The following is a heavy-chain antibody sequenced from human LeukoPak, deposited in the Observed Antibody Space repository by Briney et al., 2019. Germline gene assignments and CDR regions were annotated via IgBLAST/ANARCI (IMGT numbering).Heavy chain of an antibody. CDR2: IYYSGST. Sequence: SQTLSLTCTVSGGSISSGSYYWGWIRQPPGKGLEWIGSIYYSGSTYYNPSLKSRVTISVDTSKNQFSLKLSSVTAADTAVYYCAREGYYYDSSGNFDYWGQGTLVTVSS. CDR3: AREGYYYDSSGNFDY. V-gene: IGHV4-39*07. D-gene: IGHD3-22*01. CDR1: GGSISSGSYY. J-gene: IGHJ4*02.